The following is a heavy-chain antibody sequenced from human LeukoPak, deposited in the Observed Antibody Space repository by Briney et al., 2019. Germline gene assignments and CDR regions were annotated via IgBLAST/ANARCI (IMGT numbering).Heavy chain of an antibody. J-gene: IGHJ6*02. CDR1: GFTFSSYA. V-gene: IGHV3-23*01. CDR2: ISGSGGST. Sequence: PGGSLRLSCAVSGFTFSSYAMSWVRQAPGKGLGWVSTISGSGGSTYYADSVKGRFTISRDNSKNTLYLQMNSLRAEDTAVYYCAKARGIRYYYGMDVWGQGTTVTVSS. D-gene: IGHD1-26*01. CDR3: AKARGIRYYYGMDV.